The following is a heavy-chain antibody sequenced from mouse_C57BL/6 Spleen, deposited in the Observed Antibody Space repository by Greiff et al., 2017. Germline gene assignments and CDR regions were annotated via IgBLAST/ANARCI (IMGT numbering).Heavy chain of an antibody. V-gene: IGHV1-64*01. Sequence: VQLKQPGAELVKPGASVKLSCKASGYTFTSYWMHWVKQRPGQGLEWIGMIHPNSGSTNYNEKFKSKATLTVDKSSSTAYMQLSSLTSADSAVYYCARGDYYGSSYWYFDVWGTGTTVTVSS. CDR3: ARGDYYGSSYWYFDV. D-gene: IGHD1-1*01. J-gene: IGHJ1*03. CDR1: GYTFTSYW. CDR2: IHPNSGST.